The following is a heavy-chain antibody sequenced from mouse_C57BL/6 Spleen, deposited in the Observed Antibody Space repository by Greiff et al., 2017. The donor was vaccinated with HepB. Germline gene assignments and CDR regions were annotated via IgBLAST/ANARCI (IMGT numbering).Heavy chain of an antibody. CDR1: GYSITSGYY. J-gene: IGHJ3*01. Sequence: VQLQQSGPGLVKPSQSLSLTCSVTGYSITSGYYWNWIRQFPGNKLEWMGYISYDGSNNYNPSLKNRISITRDTSKNQFLLKLNSVTTEDTATYYCASTHYSNSAWFAYWGQGTLVTVSA. CDR3: ASTHYSNSAWFAY. D-gene: IGHD2-5*01. CDR2: ISYDGSN. V-gene: IGHV3-6*01.